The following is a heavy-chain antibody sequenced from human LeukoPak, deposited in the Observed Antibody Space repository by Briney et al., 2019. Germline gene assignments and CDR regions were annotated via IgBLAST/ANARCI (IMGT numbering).Heavy chain of an antibody. J-gene: IGHJ4*02. CDR2: VRGGGDNI. CDR1: GFTFGSHA. D-gene: IGHD3-10*01. V-gene: IGHV3-23*01. Sequence: GGSLRLSCAASGFTFGSHAMSWVRQAPGKGLEWVSSVRGGGDNIQYAVSVKGRFTISRDNSNKTLHLQMNNLRVDDTAVYYCAKEFFGSGNSFNGVFDSWGQGALVTVSS. CDR3: AKEFFGSGNSFNGVFDS.